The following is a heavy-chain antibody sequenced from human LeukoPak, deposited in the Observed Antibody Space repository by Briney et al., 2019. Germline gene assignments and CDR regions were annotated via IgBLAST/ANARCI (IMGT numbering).Heavy chain of an antibody. J-gene: IGHJ4*02. D-gene: IGHD2-15*01. CDR2: IKQDGSEK. CDR3: ARQYCSGGSCYPLFDY. V-gene: IGHV3-7*01. Sequence: PGGSLRLSCAASGFTFSSYWMSWVRQAPGKGLEWVANIKQDGSEKYYVDSVKGRFTISGDNAKNSLYLQMNSLRAEDTAVYYCARQYCSGGSCYPLFDYWGQGTLVTVSS. CDR1: GFTFSSYW.